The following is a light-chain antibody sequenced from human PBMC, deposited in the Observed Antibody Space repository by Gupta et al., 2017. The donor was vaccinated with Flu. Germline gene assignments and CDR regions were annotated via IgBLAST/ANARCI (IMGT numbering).Light chain of an antibody. CDR1: QNIDNF. J-gene: IGKJ2*01. CDR2: AAS. V-gene: IGKV1-39*01. CDR3: QQSDRTPYA. Sequence: DVQVTQSPSCVSASVGDRVTITGRESQNIDNFLNWYQQHPGKAPKLLIFAASSLHSGVPSRFTGSVSGTYFTLTINRLQPEDFATYYCQQSDRTPYAFGQGTKVEI.